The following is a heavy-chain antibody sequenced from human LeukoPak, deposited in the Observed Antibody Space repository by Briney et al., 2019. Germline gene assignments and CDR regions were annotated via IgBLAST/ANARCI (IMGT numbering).Heavy chain of an antibody. CDR3: ARVASGYPDS. CDR2: IKYDGSAK. V-gene: IGHV3-7*04. CDR1: GFTFTSYW. D-gene: IGHD3-3*01. J-gene: IGHJ4*02. Sequence: GRSLRLSCAASGFTFTSYWMMWVRQAPGKGLEWVASIKYDGSAKYSVDSVRGRFTISRDNAMDSLYLQMNSLRVEDTAVYHCARVASGYPDSWGQGSLVTVSS.